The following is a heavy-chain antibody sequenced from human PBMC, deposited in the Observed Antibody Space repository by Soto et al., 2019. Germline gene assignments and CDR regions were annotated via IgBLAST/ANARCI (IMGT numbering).Heavy chain of an antibody. V-gene: IGHV1-69*13. J-gene: IGHJ4*02. D-gene: IGHD1-26*01. CDR1: GGTFSSYA. CDR3: ARDPGGSYPFDY. Sequence: EASVKVSCKASGGTFSSYAISWVRQAPGQGLEWMGGIIPIFGTANYAQKFQGRVTITADESTSTAYMELSSLRSEDTAVYYCARDPGGSYPFDYWGQGTLVTVSS. CDR2: IIPIFGTA.